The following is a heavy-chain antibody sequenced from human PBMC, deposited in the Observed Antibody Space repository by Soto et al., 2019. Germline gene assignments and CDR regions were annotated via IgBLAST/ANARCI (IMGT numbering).Heavy chain of an antibody. Sequence: EVQLVESGGGLVQPGGSLRLSCAVSGITVSSNHMTWVRQAPGKGLEWVSEIYTVGTTYYADSVKGRFIISRDNSKNTLYLQMNSLRAEDTAVYYCARDAAVTGTGLDYWGQGILVTVSS. D-gene: IGHD6-19*01. CDR1: GITVSSNH. V-gene: IGHV3-66*01. J-gene: IGHJ4*02. CDR3: ARDAAVTGTGLDY. CDR2: IYTVGTT.